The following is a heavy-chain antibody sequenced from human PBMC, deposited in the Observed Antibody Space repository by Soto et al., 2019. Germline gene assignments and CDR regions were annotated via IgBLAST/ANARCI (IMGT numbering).Heavy chain of an antibody. CDR2: INHSGST. J-gene: IGHJ4*02. V-gene: IGHV4-34*01. CDR1: GGSFSGYY. CDR3: AREVAYRYYYDSSGYYFYYFDY. Sequence: PSETLSLSCAVCGGSFSGYYWSWIRQPPGKGLEWIGEINHSGSTNYNPSLKSRVTISVDTSKNQFSLKLSSVTAADTAVYYCAREVAYRYYYDSSGYYFYYFDYWGQGTLVTVSS. D-gene: IGHD3-22*01.